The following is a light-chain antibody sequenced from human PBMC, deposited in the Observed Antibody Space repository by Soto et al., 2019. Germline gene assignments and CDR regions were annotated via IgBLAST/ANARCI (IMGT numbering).Light chain of an antibody. CDR1: QSVTSSY. CDR2: VAA. J-gene: IGKJ4*02. V-gene: IGKV3-20*01. CDR3: QQYDSSPLT. Sequence: EIVLTQSPGPLSLSPGARATLFCRASQSVTSSYLAWYQQKPGPAPRLLISVAARRATGIPDRFSGSGSGTDFTLTISKLEPEDFAVYYCQQYDSSPLTFGRWTKVEMK.